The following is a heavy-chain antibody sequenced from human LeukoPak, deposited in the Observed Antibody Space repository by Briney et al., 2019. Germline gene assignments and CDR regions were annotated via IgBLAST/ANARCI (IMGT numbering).Heavy chain of an antibody. D-gene: IGHD5-12*01. CDR3: ARRASRAFDY. CDR2: IKQDGSEK. V-gene: IGHV3-7*01. CDR1: GFTFSTYW. Sequence: GGSLRLSCAASGFTFSTYWMSWVRQAPGKGLEWVASIKQDGSEKSYVASLKGRFTISRDNAKNSLYLEMNSLRAEDTAVYYCARRASRAFDYWGQGTLVTVSS. J-gene: IGHJ4*02.